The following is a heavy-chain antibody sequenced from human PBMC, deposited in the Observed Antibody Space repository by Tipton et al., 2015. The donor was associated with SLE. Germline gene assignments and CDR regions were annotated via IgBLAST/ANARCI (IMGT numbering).Heavy chain of an antibody. CDR3: ARRIVVAGIFDC. J-gene: IGHJ4*02. D-gene: IGHD3-22*01. Sequence: TLSLTCTVSGDSISSGNFYWVWIRHHPGRGLEWIGYIYYSGTTYYNPSLTSRATISRDTSKNQFSLNPSSVTAADAAVYYCARRIVVAGIFDCWGQGILVTVSS. CDR2: IYYSGTT. V-gene: IGHV4-31*03. CDR1: GDSISSGNFY.